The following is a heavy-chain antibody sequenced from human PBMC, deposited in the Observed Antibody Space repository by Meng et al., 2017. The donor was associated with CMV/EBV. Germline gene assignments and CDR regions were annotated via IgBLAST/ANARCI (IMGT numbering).Heavy chain of an antibody. Sequence: SAMVSCKASGGIFSSYTTSWVRQAPGQGLEWMGRIIRMLGIANYAQKCQGRPTNTADKSTSTAYMELNNLRTADTAVYYCARVGSAYCSSTSCEFGVRYYYGMDVWGQGTTVTVSS. CDR2: IIRMLGIA. CDR3: ARVGSAYCSSTSCEFGVRYYYGMDV. CDR1: GGIFSSYT. D-gene: IGHD2-2*01. V-gene: IGHV1-69*02. J-gene: IGHJ6*02.